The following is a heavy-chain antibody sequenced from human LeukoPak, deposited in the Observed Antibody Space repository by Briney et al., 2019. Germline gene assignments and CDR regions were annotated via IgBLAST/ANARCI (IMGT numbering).Heavy chain of an antibody. CDR1: GFTFSSYA. V-gene: IGHV3-23*01. CDR2: ISSSGDGT. D-gene: IGHD6-13*01. J-gene: IGHJ6*02. CDR3: ARVPIAAAGEDYYYYGMDV. Sequence: GGSLRLSCAASGFTFSSYAMSWVRQAPGKGLEWVSSISSSGDGTYSADSVKGRFTISRDNSKNTLYLQMNSLRAEDTAVYYCARVPIAAAGEDYYYYGMDVWGQGTTVTVSS.